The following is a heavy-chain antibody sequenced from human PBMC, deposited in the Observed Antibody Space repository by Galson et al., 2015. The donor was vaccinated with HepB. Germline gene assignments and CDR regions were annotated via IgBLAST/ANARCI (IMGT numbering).Heavy chain of an antibody. D-gene: IGHD6-19*01. CDR1: GFSLNDYA. Sequence: SLRLSCAASGFSLNDYAIHWVRQAPGKGLEWVAIVSYDGTNKYYADSVKGRFTISRDNSKKTLHLEMDSLRVEDTAMYYCARGESIAVTNTLGAPDSWGQGTLVSVSS. J-gene: IGHJ4*02. CDR2: VSYDGTNK. CDR3: ARGESIAVTNTLGAPDS. V-gene: IGHV3-30*04.